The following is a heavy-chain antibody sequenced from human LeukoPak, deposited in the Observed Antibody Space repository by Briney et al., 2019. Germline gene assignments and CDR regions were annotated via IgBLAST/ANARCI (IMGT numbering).Heavy chain of an antibody. CDR2: IYHSGTT. J-gene: IGHJ5*02. Sequence: ASETLSLTCAVSGGSISTYYWSWIRQPPGKGLEWIGSIYHSGTTYYNPSLKSRVTISVHTSKNQFSLKLTSVTAADTAVYYCARGYSSSWYFNWFDPWGQGTLVTVSS. V-gene: IGHV4-38-2*01. D-gene: IGHD6-13*01. CDR1: GGSISTYY. CDR3: ARGYSSSWYFNWFDP.